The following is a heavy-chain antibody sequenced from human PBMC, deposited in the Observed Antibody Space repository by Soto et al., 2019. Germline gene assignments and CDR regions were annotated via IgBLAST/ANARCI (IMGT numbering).Heavy chain of an antibody. CDR1: GYTFTSYA. CDR2: INAGNGNT. J-gene: IGHJ4*02. D-gene: IGHD1-26*01. Sequence: ASVKVSCKASGYTFTSYAMHWVRQAPGQRLEWMGWINAGNGNTKYSQKFQGRVTITRDTSASTAYMELSSLRSEDTAVYYCARELGDSGSYPTPLDYWGRGTLVTVSS. CDR3: ARELGDSGSYPTPLDY. V-gene: IGHV1-3*01.